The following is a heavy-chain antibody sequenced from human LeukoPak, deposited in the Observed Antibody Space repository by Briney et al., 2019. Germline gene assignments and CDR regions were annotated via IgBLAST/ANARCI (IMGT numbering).Heavy chain of an antibody. Sequence: NPGGSLRLSCAASGFTFSSYSMNWVRQAPGKGLEWVSSISSSSYIYYADSVKGRFTISRDNAKNSLYLQMNSLRAEDTAVYYCARDRYCSSTSCYPWFDPWGQGTLVTVSS. CDR1: GFTFSSYS. J-gene: IGHJ5*02. V-gene: IGHV3-21*01. D-gene: IGHD2-2*01. CDR2: ISSSSYI. CDR3: ARDRYCSSTSCYPWFDP.